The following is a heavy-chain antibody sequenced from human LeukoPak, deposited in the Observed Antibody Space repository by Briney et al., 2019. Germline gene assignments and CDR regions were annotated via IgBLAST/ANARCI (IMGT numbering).Heavy chain of an antibody. D-gene: IGHD3-10*01. CDR1: GFSFSTYE. J-gene: IGHJ3*02. Sequence: AGSLRLSCAASGFSFSTYEMNWVRQAPGKGLEWVSYISSSGSTIYYADSVKGRFTISRDNAKNSLYLQMNSLRAEDTAVYYCARALLVRGVSDAFDILGQGTMVTVSS. V-gene: IGHV3-48*03. CDR3: ARALLVRGVSDAFDI. CDR2: ISSSGSTI.